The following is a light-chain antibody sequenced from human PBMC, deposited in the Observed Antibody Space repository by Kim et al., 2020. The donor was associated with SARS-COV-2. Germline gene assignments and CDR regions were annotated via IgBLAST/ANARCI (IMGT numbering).Light chain of an antibody. V-gene: IGLV1-40*01. J-gene: IGLJ2*01. CDR3: QSYDSSLSGVI. CDR1: SSNIAAGYD. Sequence: VTISCTGSSSNIAAGYDVHWYQQHLPGTAPKLLISGNTNRPSGVPDRFSGSQSATSASLAITGLQAEDEADYYCQSYDSSLSGVIFGGGTQLTVL. CDR2: GNT.